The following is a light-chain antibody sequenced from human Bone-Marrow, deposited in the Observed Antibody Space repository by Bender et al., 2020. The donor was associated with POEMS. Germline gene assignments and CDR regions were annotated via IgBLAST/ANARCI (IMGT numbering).Light chain of an antibody. Sequence: QSALTQPASVSGSPGQSITISCTGTSSDVGTYNLVSWYQQHPGKAPKLMIYEGTKRPSGVSSRFSASKSDNTASLTISGLQAEDEADYYCCSVATSGAYVFGTGTKVTV. V-gene: IGLV2-23*01. CDR3: CSVATSGAYV. CDR2: EGT. J-gene: IGLJ1*01. CDR1: SSDVGTYNL.